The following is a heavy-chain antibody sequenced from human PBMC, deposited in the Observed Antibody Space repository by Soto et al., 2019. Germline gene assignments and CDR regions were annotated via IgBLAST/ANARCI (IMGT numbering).Heavy chain of an antibody. CDR1: GYTFTSYG. CDR2: INAYNGNT. D-gene: IGHD6-19*01. V-gene: IGHV1-18*01. CDR3: AKDPVAGTYFDY. J-gene: IGHJ4*02. Sequence: QVQLVQSGAEVKKPGASVKVSCKASGYTFTSYGISWVRQAPGQGLEWMGWINAYNGNTNYAQKLQGRVTMTTDTPTSTAYMELRGRGPTDPPVFYCAKDPVAGTYFDYGGQGTLSPSPQ.